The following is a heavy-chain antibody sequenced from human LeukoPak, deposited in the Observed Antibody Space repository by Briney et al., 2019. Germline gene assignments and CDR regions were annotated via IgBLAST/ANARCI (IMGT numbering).Heavy chain of an antibody. J-gene: IGHJ4*02. CDR2: IYTSGST. CDR3: AREAAVAGPGFFDY. D-gene: IGHD6-19*01. V-gene: IGHV4-4*07. CDR1: GGSISSYY. Sequence: SETLSLTCTVSGGSISSYYWSWIRQPPGKGLEWIGRIYTSGSTNYNPSLKSRVTISVDTSKNQFSLKLSSVTAADTAVYYCAREAAVAGPGFFDYWGQGTLVTVSS.